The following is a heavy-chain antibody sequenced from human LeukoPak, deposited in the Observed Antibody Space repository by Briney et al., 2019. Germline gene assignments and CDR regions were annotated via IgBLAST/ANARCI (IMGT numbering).Heavy chain of an antibody. V-gene: IGHV3-30*18. D-gene: IGHD3-9*01. CDR3: AKGSIDWYYFDY. CDR2: ISSDGSHK. Sequence: GGSLRLSCAASGFSFSTYDMHWVRQAPGKGLEWVAVISSDGSHKYWADSVKGRFTISRDNSKNTVYLQMNSLRAEDTAVYYCAKGSIDWYYFDYWGQGTPVTVSS. J-gene: IGHJ4*02. CDR1: GFSFSTYD.